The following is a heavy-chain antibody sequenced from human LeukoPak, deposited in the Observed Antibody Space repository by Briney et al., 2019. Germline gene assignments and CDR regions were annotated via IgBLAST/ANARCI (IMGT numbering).Heavy chain of an antibody. Sequence: GGSLRLSCEASGFTFSRYSLNWVRRVPGKGLEWLSYIYDDSTSIYYADSVRGRFTISRDNAKKSVYLQMNSLRDEDTAVYYCARDRRFVVVPAATNFDYWGQGTLVTVSS. CDR1: GFTFSRYS. V-gene: IGHV3-48*02. CDR3: ARDRRFVVVPAATNFDY. J-gene: IGHJ4*02. CDR2: IYDDSTSI. D-gene: IGHD2-2*01.